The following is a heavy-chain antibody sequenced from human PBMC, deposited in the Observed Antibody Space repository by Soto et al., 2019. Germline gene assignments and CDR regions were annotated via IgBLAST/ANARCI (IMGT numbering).Heavy chain of an antibody. CDR1: GGSIITSNYY. D-gene: IGHD3-22*01. CDR3: ARLGPYYYDAIGYYRGPNWFDP. V-gene: IGHV4-39*01. CDR2: IFHSGST. J-gene: IGHJ5*02. Sequence: KSSETLSLTCTVSGGSIITSNYYWVWIRQPPGKGLEWIANIFHSGSTHYNPSLKSRVTISVDTSKNQFSLNLTSVTATDTAVYYCARLGPYYYDAIGYYRGPNWFDPWGQGTLVTVSS.